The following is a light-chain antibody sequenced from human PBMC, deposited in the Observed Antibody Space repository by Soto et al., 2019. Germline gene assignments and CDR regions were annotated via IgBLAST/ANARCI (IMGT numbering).Light chain of an antibody. CDR2: GAS. CDR3: QQYTNWPYT. V-gene: IGKV3-15*01. CDR1: QWVASN. Sequence: EIVMTQSPATLSVSPGQKASLSCRSSQWVASNLAGSQQTAGQAPMLLLYGASTRATGTPARFSGRGSGTEFTLTMSSLQSEDFGVYSCQQYTNWPYTFGQGTKLEIK. J-gene: IGKJ2*01.